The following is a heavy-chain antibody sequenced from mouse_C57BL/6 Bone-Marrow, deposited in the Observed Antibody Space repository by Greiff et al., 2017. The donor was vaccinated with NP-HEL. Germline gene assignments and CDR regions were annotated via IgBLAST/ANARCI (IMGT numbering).Heavy chain of an antibody. D-gene: IGHD1-1*01. V-gene: IGHV1-15*01. CDR2: IDPETGGT. CDR3: TGYYGSSFFDY. Sequence: VQLQQSGAELVRPGASVTLSCKASGYTFTDYEMHWVKQTPVHGLEWIGAIDPETGGTAYNQKFKGKAILTADKSSSTVYMELRSLTSEDSAVYYCTGYYGSSFFDYWGQGTTLTVSS. J-gene: IGHJ2*01. CDR1: GYTFTDYE.